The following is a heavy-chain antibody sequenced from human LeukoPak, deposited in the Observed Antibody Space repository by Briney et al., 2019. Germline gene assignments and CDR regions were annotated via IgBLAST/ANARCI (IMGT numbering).Heavy chain of an antibody. J-gene: IGHJ4*02. D-gene: IGHD4-17*01. CDR2: IPHSGST. CDR1: GGSISWGTW. V-gene: IGHV4-4*02. CDR3: ARAGSYALDY. Sequence: PSETLSLTCAVSGGSISWGTWWSWVRQPPGKGLEWIGEIPHSGSTNYNPSLKSRVTISMDKSKNQFSLKLTSVTAADTAIYYCARAGSYALDYWGQGTLVTVSS.